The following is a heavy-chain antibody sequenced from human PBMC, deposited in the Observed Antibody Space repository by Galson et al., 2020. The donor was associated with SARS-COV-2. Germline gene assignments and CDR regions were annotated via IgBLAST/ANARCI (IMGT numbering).Heavy chain of an antibody. CDR3: ARGPIAAAGLFDY. CDR2: IYPGDSDT. Sequence: KIGESLKISCKGSGYSFTSYWIGWVRQMPGKGLEWIGIIYPGDSDTRYSPSFQGQVTISADKSISTAYLQWSSLKASDTAMYYCARGPIAAAGLFDYWGQGTLVTVSS. J-gene: IGHJ4*02. V-gene: IGHV5-51*01. CDR1: GYSFTSYW. D-gene: IGHD6-13*01.